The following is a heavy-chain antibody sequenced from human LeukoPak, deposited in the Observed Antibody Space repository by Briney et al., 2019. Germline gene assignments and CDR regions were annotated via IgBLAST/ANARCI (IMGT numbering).Heavy chain of an antibody. J-gene: IGHJ3*02. D-gene: IGHD3-22*01. CDR1: AFTFSRYS. CDR2: ISGSSSYI. V-gene: IGHV3-21*04. Sequence: GGSLRLSCAVSAFTFSRYSMNWVRQAPGKGLEWVSSISGSSSYIYYADPVKGRFTISRDNSKNTLYLQMNSLRAEDTAVYYCAKDLGYYDSSGYSPGRGEVHAFDIWGQGTMVTVSS. CDR3: AKDLGYYDSSGYSPGRGEVHAFDI.